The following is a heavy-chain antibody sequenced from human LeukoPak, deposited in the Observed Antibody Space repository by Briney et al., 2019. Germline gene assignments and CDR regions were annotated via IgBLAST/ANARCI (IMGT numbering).Heavy chain of an antibody. V-gene: IGHV4-39*01. J-gene: IGHJ4*02. CDR2: IYYNGIT. CDR3: ARLPGETWGLFDF. Sequence: SETLSLTCAVSGDSIKNSDYYWGWIRQPPGNGLEWIGSIYYNGITNYSPSLKSRVTISVDTSRNQFSLKLSSVPAADTAVYFCARLPGETWGLFDFWGQGILITVSS. CDR1: GDSIKNSDYY. D-gene: IGHD3-16*01.